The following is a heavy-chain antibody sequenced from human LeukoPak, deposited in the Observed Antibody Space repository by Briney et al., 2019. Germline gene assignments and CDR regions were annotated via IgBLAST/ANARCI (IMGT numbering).Heavy chain of an antibody. V-gene: IGHV3-72*01. J-gene: IGHJ6*02. D-gene: IGHD3-10*01. Sequence: GGSLRLSCAASRFVFSNYWMTWVRQAPGKGLEWVGRIRKKANSYTTDYAASVKGRFTISRDDSNNSLYLQMSSLKTEDTAIYYCTRLMFRGGFHAMDVWGQGTMVTVTS. CDR3: TRLMFRGGFHAMDV. CDR1: RFVFSNYW. CDR2: IRKKANSYTT.